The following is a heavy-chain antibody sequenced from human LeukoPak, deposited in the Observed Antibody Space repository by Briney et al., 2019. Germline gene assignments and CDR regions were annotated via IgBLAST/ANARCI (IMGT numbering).Heavy chain of an antibody. CDR1: GGSISSSSYY. CDR2: IYYSGST. D-gene: IGHD3-10*01. J-gene: IGHJ4*02. CDR3: ARDRRHYYGSGSKPFDY. Sequence: DPSETLSLTCTVSGGSISSSSYYWGWIRQPPGKGLEWIGSIYYSGSTYYNPSLKSRVTISVDTSKNQFSLKLSSVTAADTAVYYCARDRRHYYGSGSKPFDYWGQGTLVTVSS. V-gene: IGHV4-39*07.